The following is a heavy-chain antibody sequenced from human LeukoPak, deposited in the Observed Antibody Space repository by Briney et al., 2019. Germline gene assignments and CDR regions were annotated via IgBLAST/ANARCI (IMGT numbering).Heavy chain of an antibody. CDR1: GFIFSDYY. CDR3: ARDRITMVRGVLNYYYYGMDV. J-gene: IGHJ6*02. Sequence: GGSLRLSCAASGFIFSDYYMSWIRQAPGKGLEWVSYISSSGSIIYYADSVKGRFTISRDNAKNSLYLQMNSLRVEDTAVYYCARDRITMVRGVLNYYYYGMDVWGQGTTVTVSS. D-gene: IGHD3-10*01. V-gene: IGHV3-11*01. CDR2: ISSSGSII.